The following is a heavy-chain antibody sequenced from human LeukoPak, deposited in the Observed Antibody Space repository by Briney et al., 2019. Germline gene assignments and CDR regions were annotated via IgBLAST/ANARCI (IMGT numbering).Heavy chain of an antibody. V-gene: IGHV1-2*02. J-gene: IGHJ4*02. D-gene: IGHD3-10*01. CDR3: ASRGAYGSGSYILWDY. CDR1: GYTFTGYY. CDR2: INPNSGGT. Sequence: ASVKVSCKASGYTFTGYYMHWVRQAPGQGLEWMGWINPNSGGTNYAQKFQGRVTMTRDTSISTAYMELSRLRSGDTAVYYCASRGAYGSGSYILWDYWGQGTLVTVSS.